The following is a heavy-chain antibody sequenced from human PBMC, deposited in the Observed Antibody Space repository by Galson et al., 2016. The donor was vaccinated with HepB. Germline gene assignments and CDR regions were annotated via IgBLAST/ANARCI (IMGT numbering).Heavy chain of an antibody. Sequence: TLSLTCTVSGGSISTSGYYWTWIRQHPGKGLAWIGYIYYSGSTYYNPSLKSRVIISVDTSKNQFSLKLTSVTAADTAVYYCARWAGYSDYWGQGTQVTVSS. CDR2: IYYSGST. D-gene: IGHD6-19*01. CDR3: ARWAGYSDY. CDR1: GGSISTSGYY. J-gene: IGHJ4*02. V-gene: IGHV4-31*03.